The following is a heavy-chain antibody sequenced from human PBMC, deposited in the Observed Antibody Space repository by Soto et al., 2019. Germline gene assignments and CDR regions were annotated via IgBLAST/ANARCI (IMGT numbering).Heavy chain of an antibody. D-gene: IGHD3-3*01. J-gene: IGHJ1*01. CDR1: VLSFADYS. V-gene: IGHV3-21*06. CDR2: ISSSSIYK. Sequence: PRGSLGLSCSASVLSFADYSMNWVRQAPGKGLEWVSSISSSSIYKHYTDSVKGRFTVSRDNDKNLLYLEMDSLRPEDTAVYYCVRPRSISILRFLADSLVGWGQ. CDR3: VRPRSISILRFLADSLVG.